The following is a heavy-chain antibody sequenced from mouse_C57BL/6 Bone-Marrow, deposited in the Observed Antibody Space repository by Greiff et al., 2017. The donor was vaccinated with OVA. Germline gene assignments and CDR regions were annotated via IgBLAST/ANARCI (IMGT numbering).Heavy chain of an antibody. CDR1: GFTFSDYG. J-gene: IGHJ4*01. Sequence: EVLLVESGGGLVKPGGSLKLSCAASGFTFSDYGMHWVRQAPEKGLEWVAYISRGSSTIYYADTVKGRFTISRDNAKNTLFLQMTSLRAEDTAMYYCARPGNYVYAMDYWGQGTSVTVSS. CDR2: ISRGSSTI. CDR3: ARPGNYVYAMDY. D-gene: IGHD2-1*01. V-gene: IGHV5-17*01.